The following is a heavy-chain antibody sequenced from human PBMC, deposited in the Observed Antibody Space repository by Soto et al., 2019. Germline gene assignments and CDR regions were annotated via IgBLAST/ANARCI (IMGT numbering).Heavy chain of an antibody. CDR1: GYTLTELS. J-gene: IGHJ3*02. Sequence: ASVKVSCKVSGYTLTELSMHWVRQAPGKGLEWMGGFDPEDGETIYARKFQGRVTMTEDTSTDTAYMELSSLRSEDTAVYYCATKYCSGGSCYLDAFDIWGQGTMVTVSS. CDR3: ATKYCSGGSCYLDAFDI. V-gene: IGHV1-24*01. D-gene: IGHD2-15*01. CDR2: FDPEDGET.